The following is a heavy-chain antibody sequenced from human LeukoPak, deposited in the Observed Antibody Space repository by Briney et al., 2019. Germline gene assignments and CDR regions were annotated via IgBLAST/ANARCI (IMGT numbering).Heavy chain of an antibody. J-gene: IGHJ6*04. Sequence: ASVKVSCKASGYTFTSYYMHLVRQAPGQGLEWMGIINPSGGSTSYAQKFQGRVTMTRDTSTSTVYMELSSLRAEDTAVYYCARDRGIAAAGINGPMDVWGKGTTVTVSS. CDR1: GYTFTSYY. CDR3: ARDRGIAAAGINGPMDV. V-gene: IGHV1-46*01. CDR2: INPSGGST. D-gene: IGHD6-13*01.